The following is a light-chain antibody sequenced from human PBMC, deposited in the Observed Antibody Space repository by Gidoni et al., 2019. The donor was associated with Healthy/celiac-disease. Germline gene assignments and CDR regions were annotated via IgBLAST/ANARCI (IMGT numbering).Light chain of an antibody. CDR2: GAS. J-gene: IGKJ3*01. CDR1: QRVSSSY. Sequence: IVLTQSPGTLSLSPGERATLSCRASQRVSSSYLAWYQQKPGQAPRLLIYGASSRATGIPDRFSGSGSGTDFTLTISRLEPEDVEVYYWQQYGSSLFTFGPGTKVDIK. V-gene: IGKV3-20*01. CDR3: QQYGSSLFT.